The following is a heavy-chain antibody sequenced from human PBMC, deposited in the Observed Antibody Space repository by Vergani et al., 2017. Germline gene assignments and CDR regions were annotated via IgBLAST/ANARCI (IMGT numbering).Heavy chain of an antibody. CDR3: ITETTDPY. V-gene: IGHV3-74*03. CDR2: ISGDGEMT. J-gene: IGHJ4*02. Sequence: EVQLVASGGDLVRPGGSLRLSCAASGFTFSSHWMHWVRQHPGKGLVWVARISGDGEMTKYADSVQGRFTISSDNTKNTLFLPMTSLRADDTDVYYCITETTDPYWGQGTLVTVSS. D-gene: IGHD4-17*01. CDR1: GFTFSSHW.